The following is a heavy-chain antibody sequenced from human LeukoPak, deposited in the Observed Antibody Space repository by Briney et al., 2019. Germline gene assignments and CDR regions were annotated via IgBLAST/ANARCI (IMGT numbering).Heavy chain of an antibody. J-gene: IGHJ4*02. D-gene: IGHD2-15*01. Sequence: SVKVSCKASGGTFSSYAISWVRQAPGQGLEWMGGIIPIFGTANYAQKFQGRVTITADESTSTAYMELSSLRSEDAAVYYCARDFHCSGGSCSSGYDYWGQGTLVTVSS. CDR1: GGTFSSYA. CDR2: IIPIFGTA. CDR3: ARDFHCSGGSCSSGYDY. V-gene: IGHV1-69*13.